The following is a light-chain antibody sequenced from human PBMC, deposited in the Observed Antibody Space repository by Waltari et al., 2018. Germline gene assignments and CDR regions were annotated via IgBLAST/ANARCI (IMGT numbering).Light chain of an antibody. CDR2: DVS. Sequence: QSALTQPASVSGSPGHSITLSCTGTSSDIGGYNYVPWYQQHPGKAPKLLIYDVSKRPSGVSNRFSGSKSGNTASLRISGLQADDEAEYYCSSYSTNSAHVFGTGTKVTFL. V-gene: IGLV2-14*03. CDR1: SSDIGGYNY. CDR3: SSYSTNSAHV. J-gene: IGLJ1*01.